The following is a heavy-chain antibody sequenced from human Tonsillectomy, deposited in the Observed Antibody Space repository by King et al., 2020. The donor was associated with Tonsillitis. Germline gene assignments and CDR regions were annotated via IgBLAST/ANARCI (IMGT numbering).Heavy chain of an antibody. Sequence: VQLVESGGGLVQPGGSLRLSCAASGFTFSSYSMNWVRQAPGKGLEWVSYISSSDNTIYYADSVKGRFTVSRDNAKNSLYLQMNSLRAEDTAVYYCARETPPAAMIGYLQYWGQGTLVIVSS. V-gene: IGHV3-48*01. CDR2: ISSSDNTI. CDR3: ARETPPAAMIGYLQY. CDR1: GFTFSSYS. J-gene: IGHJ1*01. D-gene: IGHD2-2*01.